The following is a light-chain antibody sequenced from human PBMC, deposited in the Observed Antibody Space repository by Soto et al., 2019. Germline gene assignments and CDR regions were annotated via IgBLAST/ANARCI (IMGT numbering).Light chain of an antibody. Sequence: EIVLTQSPGTLSLSPGERATLSCRASQSVTSNYLAWYQQTPGQAPILLIFGASIRASGIPDRFSGSGSGTDFTLTISRLEPEDSAAYYCQQYGSSPKTFGQGTKVEIK. CDR1: QSVTSNY. CDR3: QQYGSSPKT. CDR2: GAS. V-gene: IGKV3-20*01. J-gene: IGKJ1*01.